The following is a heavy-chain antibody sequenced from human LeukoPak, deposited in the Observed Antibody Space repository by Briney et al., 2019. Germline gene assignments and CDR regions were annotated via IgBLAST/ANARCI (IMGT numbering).Heavy chain of an antibody. J-gene: IGHJ4*02. V-gene: IGHV4-39*01. Sequence: PSETLSLTCAVSGDSISSSSYFWGWIRQPPGKGLEWIGSIPYSGSAPYNPSLKSRVIISIDTSKNQLSLEVRSVTAADTAVYYCARPARDGDYYYWGQGTLVTVSS. CDR3: ARPARDGDYYY. CDR1: GDSISSSSYF. CDR2: IPYSGSA. D-gene: IGHD2/OR15-2a*01.